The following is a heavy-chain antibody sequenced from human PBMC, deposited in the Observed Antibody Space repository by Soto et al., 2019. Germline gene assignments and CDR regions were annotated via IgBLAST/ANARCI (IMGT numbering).Heavy chain of an antibody. J-gene: IGHJ2*01. CDR1: NGSISSRYY. CDR2: IYYVGST. CDR3: ARTAVATHWYFDL. Sequence: LQLQESGPGLVKPSETLSLTCTVSNGSISSRYYWGWLRQTPGKGLEWIASIYYVGSTYYSPSRESRVTISVDTSNNQFSLRLNSVTAADTAVYYCARTAVATHWYFDLWGRGTLVT. D-gene: IGHD6-19*01. V-gene: IGHV4-39*01.